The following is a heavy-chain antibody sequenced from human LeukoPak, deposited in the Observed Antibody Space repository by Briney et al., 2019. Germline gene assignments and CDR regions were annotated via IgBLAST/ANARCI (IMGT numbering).Heavy chain of an antibody. CDR3: VRERMNVLRFLEWSTFDY. CDR2: ITESGDST. Sequence: PGGSLRLSCAASGFTFSNYAMSWVRQAPGKGLEWVAGITESGDSTSFSDSVKGRFTISRHNSKNTLYLQMSSLRVEDTAIYYCVRERMNVLRFLEWSTFDYWGQGTLAIVSS. CDR1: GFTFSNYA. V-gene: IGHV3-23*01. D-gene: IGHD3-3*01. J-gene: IGHJ4*02.